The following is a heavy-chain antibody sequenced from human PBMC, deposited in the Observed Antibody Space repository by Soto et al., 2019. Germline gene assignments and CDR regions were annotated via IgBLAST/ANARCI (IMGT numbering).Heavy chain of an antibody. CDR1: GFTFSSYS. V-gene: IGHV3-21*01. D-gene: IGHD1-1*01. CDR2: ISSSSSYI. CDR3: ARSGDNYNRLDY. Sequence: GGSLRLSCAASGFTFSSYSMNWVRQAPGKGLEWVSSISSSSSYIYYADSVKGRFPISRDNTKNLLYLQMNSLRAEDTAVYYCARSGDNYNRLDYWGQGTPVTVSS. J-gene: IGHJ4*02.